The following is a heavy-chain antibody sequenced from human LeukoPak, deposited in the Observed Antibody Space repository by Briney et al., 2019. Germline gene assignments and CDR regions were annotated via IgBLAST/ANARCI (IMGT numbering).Heavy chain of an antibody. CDR1: GFTFSSYS. V-gene: IGHV3-48*04. J-gene: IGHJ3*02. CDR3: ANLSPIVVVTEPHAFDI. CDR2: ISSSGSTI. D-gene: IGHD2-21*02. Sequence: SGGSLRLSCAASGFTFSSYSMNWVRQAPGKGLEWVSYISSSGSTIYYADSVKGRFTISRDNAKNSLYLQMNSLRAEDTAVYYCANLSPIVVVTEPHAFDIWGQGTMVTVSS.